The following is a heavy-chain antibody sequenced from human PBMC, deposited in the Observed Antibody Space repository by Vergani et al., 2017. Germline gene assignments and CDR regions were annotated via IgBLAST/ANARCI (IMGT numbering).Heavy chain of an antibody. D-gene: IGHD3-9*01. CDR2: INTSGGHT. J-gene: IGHJ4*02. CDR3: ARGDYGILTGYRY. CDR1: GYTFSNYY. Sequence: VQVVPSGAEVKKSGASVKVSCKTSGYTFSNYYMHWVRQAPGQGLEWMGIINTSGGHTNYAQKFQGRVTMTRDTSTSTVYMELSSLRSEDTAIYYCARGDYGILTGYRYWGQGTLVTVSA. V-gene: IGHV1-46*03.